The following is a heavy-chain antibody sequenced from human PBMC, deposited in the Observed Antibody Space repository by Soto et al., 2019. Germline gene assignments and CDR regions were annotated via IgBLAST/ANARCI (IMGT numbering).Heavy chain of an antibody. CDR3: TREGSAPYYYYGMDA. Sequence: QVQLEQSAPEVKKAGASGKVSCKAAGYTFTSYGISWVRQAPGQGLEWLGWINTHNGNTNYAQNLQGRVIMTADTSTSTAYMELRSLRSDDTAIYYCTREGSAPYYYYGMDAWGQGTTVTVSS. CDR1: GYTFTSYG. D-gene: IGHD3-10*01. V-gene: IGHV1-18*01. CDR2: INTHNGNT. J-gene: IGHJ6*02.